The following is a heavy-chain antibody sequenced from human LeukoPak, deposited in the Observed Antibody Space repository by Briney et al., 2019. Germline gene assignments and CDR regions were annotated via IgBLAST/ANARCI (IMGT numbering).Heavy chain of an antibody. CDR3: AREDVVLVDAVRYQYYGMDV. J-gene: IGHJ6*02. CDR1: GYNFISYY. D-gene: IGHD2-8*01. V-gene: IGHV1-46*01. CDR2: INPSGGST. Sequence: ASVKVSCKASGYNFISYYMHWVRQAPGQGLEWMVIINPSGGSTSYAQKFQDRVTMTRDTSTSTVYMELSSLKSEDTAVYYCAREDVVLVDAVRYQYYGMDVWGQGTTVTVSS.